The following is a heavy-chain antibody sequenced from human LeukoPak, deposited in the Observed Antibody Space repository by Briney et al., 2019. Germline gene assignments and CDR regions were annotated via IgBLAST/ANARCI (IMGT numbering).Heavy chain of an antibody. J-gene: IGHJ4*02. D-gene: IGHD4-17*01. CDR1: GFTFSSYT. CDR3: ARDLYGDYDLDY. CDR2: ISSSGSTI. Sequence: GGSLRLSCAASGFTFSSYTMNWVRQAPGKGLEWLSYISSSGSTIYYADSVKGRFTISRDNAKNSLYLQMNSLRAEDTAVYYCARDLYGDYDLDYWGQGTLVTVSS. V-gene: IGHV3-48*01.